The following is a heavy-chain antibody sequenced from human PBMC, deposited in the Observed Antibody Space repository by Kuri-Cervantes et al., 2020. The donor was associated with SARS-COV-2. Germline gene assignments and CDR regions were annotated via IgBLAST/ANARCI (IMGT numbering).Heavy chain of an antibody. CDR2: ISSDGKNK. CDR1: GFNFSTTD. J-gene: IGHJ4*02. V-gene: IGHV3-30*03. D-gene: IGHD3-22*01. Sequence: GESLKISCVASGFNFSTTDMNWVRQAPGKGLEWVTFISSDGKNKKCMASGKGRFTISRDNSQNTLHLQMKSLRDEDTAVYYCARPVDSSGYGRPDYWGQGTLVTVSS. CDR3: ARPVDSSGYGRPDY.